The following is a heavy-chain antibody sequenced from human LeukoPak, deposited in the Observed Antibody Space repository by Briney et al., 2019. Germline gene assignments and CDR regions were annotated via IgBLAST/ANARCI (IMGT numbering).Heavy chain of an antibody. CDR1: GGSISSGTYY. CDR2: IYYSGST. J-gene: IGHJ4*02. V-gene: IGHV4-39*01. D-gene: IGHD1-26*01. CDR3: ARNASDSGTSYFDY. Sequence: SETLSLTCTVSGGSISSGTYYWGWVRQPPGKGLEWIGRIYYSGSTSYNPSLKSRVTISVDTSKNQFSLKLDSVIAADTAVYYCARNASDSGTSYFDYWGQGTLVTVSS.